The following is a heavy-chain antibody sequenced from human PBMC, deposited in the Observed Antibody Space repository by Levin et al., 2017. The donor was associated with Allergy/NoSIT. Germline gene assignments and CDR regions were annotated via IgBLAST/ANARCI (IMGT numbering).Heavy chain of an antibody. J-gene: IGHJ4*02. V-gene: IGHV3-66*01. CDR2: IFAGGTI. D-gene: IGHD3-16*01. CDR3: SRGGPSLGKVEYYFDY. CDR1: GFSVSTNY. Sequence: PGESLKISCAASGFSVSTNYMNWVRQAPGKGLEWVSVIFAGGTIYYADSVKGRFTISRDKSKNTLYLQMNSLRAEDTAVYFCSRGGPSLGKVEYYFDYWGPGTLVTVSS.